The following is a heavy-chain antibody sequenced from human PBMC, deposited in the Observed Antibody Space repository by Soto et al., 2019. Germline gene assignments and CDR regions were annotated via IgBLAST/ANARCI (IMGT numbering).Heavy chain of an antibody. V-gene: IGHV1-69*13. CDR2: IIPIFGTA. J-gene: IGHJ5*02. CDR3: ARAYCSSTSCYRGRGGFDP. D-gene: IGHD2-2*02. Sequence: SVKVSCKASGGTFSSYAISWVRQAPGQGLEWMGGIIPIFGTANYAQKFQGRVTITADESTSTAYMELSSLRSEDTAVYYCARAYCSSTSCYRGRGGFDPWGQGTLVTVSS. CDR1: GGTFSSYA.